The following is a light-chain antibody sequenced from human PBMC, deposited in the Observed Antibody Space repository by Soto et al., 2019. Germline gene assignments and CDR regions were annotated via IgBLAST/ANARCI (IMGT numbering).Light chain of an antibody. Sequence: QPVLTQPPSWSGPQGQRLTTSCPGGTPNMGAGYDVHWYQQLPGTAPKLLIYGNSNRPSGVPDRFSGSKSGTSASLAITGLQAEDEADYYCQSYDSSLSGWGVFGGGTQLTVL. CDR3: QSYDSSLSGWGV. V-gene: IGLV1-40*01. CDR1: TPNMGAGYD. CDR2: GNS. J-gene: IGLJ2*01.